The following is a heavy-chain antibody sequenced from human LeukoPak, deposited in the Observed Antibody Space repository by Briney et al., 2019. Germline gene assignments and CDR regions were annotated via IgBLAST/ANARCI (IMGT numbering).Heavy chain of an antibody. CDR2: IYHSGST. V-gene: IGHV4-38-2*01. Sequence: GSLRLSCAASGFTFSSYEMNWVRQAPGKGLEWIGSIYHSGSTYYNPSLKSRVTISVDTSKNQFSLKLSSVTAADTAVYYCARAPSGSYGACDYWGQGTLVTVSS. CDR1: GFTFSSYE. CDR3: ARAPSGSYGACDY. J-gene: IGHJ4*02. D-gene: IGHD1-26*01.